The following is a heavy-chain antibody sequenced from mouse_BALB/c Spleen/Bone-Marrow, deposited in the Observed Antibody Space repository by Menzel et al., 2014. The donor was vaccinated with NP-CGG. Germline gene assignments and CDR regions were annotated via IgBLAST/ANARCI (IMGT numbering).Heavy chain of an antibody. J-gene: IGHJ4*01. V-gene: IGHV1S22*01. CDR3: TRWDYGYMDY. Sequence: LQQSGSELVRPGASVELSCKASGYTFTSYWMHWVKQRHGQGLEWIGNIYPGSGSTNYDEKFKSKGTLTVDASSSTAYMHHSSLTSEDSAVYYCTRWDYGYMDYWGQGTSVTVSS. D-gene: IGHD1-2*01. CDR2: IYPGSGST. CDR1: GYTFTSYW.